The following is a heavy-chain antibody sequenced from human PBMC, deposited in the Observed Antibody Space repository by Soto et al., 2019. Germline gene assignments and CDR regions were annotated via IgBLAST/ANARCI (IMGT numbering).Heavy chain of an antibody. V-gene: IGHV3-48*02. D-gene: IGHD6-19*01. CDR3: AMGGSGWAAGYFDY. CDR2: ISGNTNTI. CDR1: GFTFNTYN. Sequence: DVHLVESGGGLVQPGGSLRLSCAASGFTFNTYNMNWVRQAPGKGLEWISYISGNTNTIYHADSVKGRFTISRDNAKNSLFLQMNSLRDEDTAVYYCAMGGSGWAAGYFDYWGQGTLVTVSS. J-gene: IGHJ4*02.